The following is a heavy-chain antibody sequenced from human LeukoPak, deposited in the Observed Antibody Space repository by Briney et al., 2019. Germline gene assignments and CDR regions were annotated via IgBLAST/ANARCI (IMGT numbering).Heavy chain of an antibody. J-gene: IGHJ4*02. CDR1: GFTFSSYS. Sequence: GGSLRLSCAASGFTFSSYSTNWVRQAPGKGLEWVSSISSSSSYIYYADSVKGRFPISRDNAKNSLYLQMNSLRAEDTAVYYCARNHITMVRGVIRREEFDYWGQGTLVTVSS. CDR3: ARNHITMVRGVIRREEFDY. D-gene: IGHD3-10*01. V-gene: IGHV3-21*01. CDR2: ISSSSSYI.